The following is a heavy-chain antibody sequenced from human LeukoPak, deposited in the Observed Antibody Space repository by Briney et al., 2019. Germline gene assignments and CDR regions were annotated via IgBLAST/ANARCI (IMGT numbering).Heavy chain of an antibody. CDR3: ARLTHIPYYFDY. Sequence: GESLKISCKGSGYIFTNYWIGWVRQMPGKGLEWMGIIQPGDSDTRYSPSFQGHVTISADKSISTAYLQWSSLRASDTAMYSCARLTHIPYYFDYWGQGTLVTVSS. V-gene: IGHV5-51*01. CDR1: GYIFTNYW. J-gene: IGHJ4*02. CDR2: IQPGDSDT.